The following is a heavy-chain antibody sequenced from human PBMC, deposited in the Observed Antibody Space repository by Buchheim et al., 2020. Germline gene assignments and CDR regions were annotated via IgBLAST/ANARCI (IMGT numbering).Heavy chain of an antibody. CDR3: ARDMTLAD. Sequence: EVQLVESGGGLVKPGGSLRLSCAASGFAFNSYSMNWVRQAPGKGLEWISSITDGGTYIYYADSLKGRFTISRDNPRTYLNLQMNSLTPEDTAVYYCARDMTLADWGQGTL. J-gene: IGHJ4*02. CDR2: ITDGGTYI. D-gene: IGHD3-16*01. V-gene: IGHV3-21*01. CDR1: GFAFNSYS.